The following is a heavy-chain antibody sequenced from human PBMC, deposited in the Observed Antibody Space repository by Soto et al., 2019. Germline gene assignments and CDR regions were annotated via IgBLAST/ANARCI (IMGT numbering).Heavy chain of an antibody. J-gene: IGHJ5*02. Sequence: SETLSLTCAVYGGSFSGYYWSWIRQPPGKGLEWIGEINHSGSTSYNPSLKSRVTISVDTSKNQFALKLSSVTAADTAVYYCARGGGLPAANPVFDPWAQGSLVTVSS. V-gene: IGHV4-34*01. CDR2: INHSGST. CDR1: GGSFSGYY. CDR3: ARGGGLPAANPVFDP. D-gene: IGHD2-2*01.